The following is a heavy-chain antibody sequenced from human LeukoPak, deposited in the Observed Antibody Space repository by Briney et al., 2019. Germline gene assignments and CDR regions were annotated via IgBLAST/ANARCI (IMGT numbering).Heavy chain of an antibody. V-gene: IGHV4-30-4*08. J-gene: IGHJ6*04. CDR2: IYYSGST. D-gene: IGHD3-3*01. Sequence: SETLSLTCTVSGVSISSGDYCWSWLRQPPGMGLEWVGYIYYSGSTYYNPSLKSRVTISVDTSKNQFSRKLSSVTAADTAVYYCAREHDFWSGLGMDVWGKGTTVTVSS. CDR3: AREHDFWSGLGMDV. CDR1: GVSISSGDYC.